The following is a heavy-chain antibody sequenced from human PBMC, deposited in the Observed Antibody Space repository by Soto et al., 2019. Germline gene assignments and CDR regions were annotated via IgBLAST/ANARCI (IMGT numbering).Heavy chain of an antibody. CDR3: ARDKSPYSSGWHDRHFDY. CDR1: GFTFSTYA. D-gene: IGHD6-19*01. Sequence: QVQLVESGGGVVQPGRSLRLSCAASGFTFSTYAMHWVRQAPGKGLEWVAVISYDGSNKYYADSVKSRFTISRDNSKNTLYLQMNSLRAEDPAVYYCARDKSPYSSGWHDRHFDYWGQGTLVTVSS. J-gene: IGHJ4*02. CDR2: ISYDGSNK. V-gene: IGHV3-30-3*01.